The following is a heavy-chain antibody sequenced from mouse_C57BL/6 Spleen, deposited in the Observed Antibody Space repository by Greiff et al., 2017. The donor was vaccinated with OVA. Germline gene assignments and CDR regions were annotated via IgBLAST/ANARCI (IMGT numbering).Heavy chain of an antibody. Sequence: QVQLQQSGPELVKPGASVKISCKASGYAFSSSWMNWVKQRPGKGLEWIGRIYPGDGDTNYNGKFKGKATLTADKSSSTAYMQLSSLTSEDSAVYFCARWLFYAMDYWGQGTSVTVSS. CDR2: IYPGDGDT. J-gene: IGHJ4*01. CDR3: ARWLFYAMDY. CDR1: GYAFSSSW. V-gene: IGHV1-82*01.